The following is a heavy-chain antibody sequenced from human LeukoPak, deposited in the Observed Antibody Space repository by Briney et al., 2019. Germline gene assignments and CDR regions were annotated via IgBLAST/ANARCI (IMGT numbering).Heavy chain of an antibody. CDR1: GFTFSNYA. CDR2: FGLRGGDT. Sequence: GGSLRLSCAASGFTFSNYAMTWVRQAPGKGLEWVSTFGLRGGDTYYAGSVKGRFTISRDNSKNTLYLHMNSLRAEDTAVYFCAKRDSIRRTFDYWGQGTLVTVSS. D-gene: IGHD2/OR15-2a*01. V-gene: IGHV3-23*01. CDR3: AKRDSIRRTFDY. J-gene: IGHJ4*02.